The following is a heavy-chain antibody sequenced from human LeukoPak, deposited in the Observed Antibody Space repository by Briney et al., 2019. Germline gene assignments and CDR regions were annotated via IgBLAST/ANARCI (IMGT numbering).Heavy chain of an antibody. D-gene: IGHD3-10*01. CDR2: IYYSGST. V-gene: IGHV4-31*03. CDR3: ARGGVLWFGELVWFDP. Sequence: PSETLSLTCTVSGGSISSGGYYWSWIRQHPGKGLEWIGYIYYSGSTYYNPSLKSRVTISVDTSKNHFSLKLSSVTAADTAVYYCARGGVLWFGELVWFDPWGQGTLVTVSS. CDR1: GGSISSGGYY. J-gene: IGHJ5*02.